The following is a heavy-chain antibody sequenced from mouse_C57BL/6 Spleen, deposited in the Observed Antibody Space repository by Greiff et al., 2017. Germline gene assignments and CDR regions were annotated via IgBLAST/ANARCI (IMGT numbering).Heavy chain of an antibody. D-gene: IGHD2-1*01. V-gene: IGHV1-9*01. CDR3: ARGNYYGNYGYWYFDV. Sequence: QVQLQQSGAELMKPGASVKLSCKATGYTFTGYWIEWVKQRPGHGLEWIGEILPGSGSTNYNEKFKGKATFTADTSSNTAYMQLSSLTTEDSAIXYCARGNYYGNYGYWYFDVWGTGTTVTVSS. J-gene: IGHJ1*03. CDR2: ILPGSGST. CDR1: GYTFTGYW.